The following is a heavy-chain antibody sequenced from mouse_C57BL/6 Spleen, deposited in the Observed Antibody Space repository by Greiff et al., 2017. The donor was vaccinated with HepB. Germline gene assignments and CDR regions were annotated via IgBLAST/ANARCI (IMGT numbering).Heavy chain of an antibody. Sequence: EVQGVESGGGLVKPGGSLKLSCAASGFTFSSYAMSWVRQTPEKRLEWVATISDGGSYTYYPDNVKGRFTISRDNAKNNLYLQMSHLKSEDTAMYYCARAPSNYYGSSPYWYFDVWGTGTTVTVSS. J-gene: IGHJ1*03. D-gene: IGHD1-1*01. V-gene: IGHV5-4*01. CDR1: GFTFSSYA. CDR2: ISDGGSYT. CDR3: ARAPSNYYGSSPYWYFDV.